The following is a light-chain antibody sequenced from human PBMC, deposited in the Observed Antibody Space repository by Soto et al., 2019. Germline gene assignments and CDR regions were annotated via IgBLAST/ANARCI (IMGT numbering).Light chain of an antibody. Sequence: QSALTQPPSASGSPGQSVTISCTGTSSDVGGYNYVSWYQQHPGKAPKLMIYAVTKRPSGVPDRFSGSKSGNMASLTVSGLQAEDEADYYCTSYVGSNSYVFGTGTKLTVL. V-gene: IGLV2-8*01. CDR2: AVT. J-gene: IGLJ1*01. CDR3: TSYVGSNSYV. CDR1: SSDVGGYNY.